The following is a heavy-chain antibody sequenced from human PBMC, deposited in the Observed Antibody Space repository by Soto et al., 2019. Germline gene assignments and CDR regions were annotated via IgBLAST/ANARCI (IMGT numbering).Heavy chain of an antibody. CDR1: GFTFSSSS. CDR3: ARDNLGNWGAWYFDL. D-gene: IGHD7-27*01. J-gene: IGHJ2*01. Sequence: EVQLVESGGGLVQPGGSLRLSCAASGFTFSSSSMNWVRQAAGKGLERVSYINSTSATIYYADSVKGRFTISRDNAKNSLYLQMNSLRDADTAVYYCARDNLGNWGAWYFDLWGRGTLVTVSS. V-gene: IGHV3-48*02. CDR2: INSTSATI.